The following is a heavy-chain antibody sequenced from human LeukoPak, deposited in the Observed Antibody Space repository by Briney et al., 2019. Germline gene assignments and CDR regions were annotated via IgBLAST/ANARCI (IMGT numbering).Heavy chain of an antibody. Sequence: EWVSSISGSSSYIYYADSVKGRFTISRDNAKNSLYLQMNSLRAEDTAVYYCVRAVAGEFDYWGQGTLVTVSS. V-gene: IGHV3-21*01. CDR3: VRAVAGEFDY. D-gene: IGHD6-19*01. CDR2: ISGSSSYI. J-gene: IGHJ4*02.